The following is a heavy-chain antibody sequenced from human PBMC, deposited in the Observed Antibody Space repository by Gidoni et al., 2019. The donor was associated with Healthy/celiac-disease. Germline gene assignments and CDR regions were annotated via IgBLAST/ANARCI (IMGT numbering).Heavy chain of an antibody. Sequence: QVQLQESGPGLVKPSQTLSLTCTVSGGSISSGSYYWSWIRQPAGKGLEWIGRIYTSGSTNYNPSLKSRVTISVDTSKNQFSLKLSSVTAADTAVYYCARDMDRYCSGGSCYSRDYWGQGTLVTVSS. CDR3: ARDMDRYCSGGSCYSRDY. D-gene: IGHD2-15*01. V-gene: IGHV4-61*02. CDR2: IYTSGST. J-gene: IGHJ4*02. CDR1: GGSISSGSYY.